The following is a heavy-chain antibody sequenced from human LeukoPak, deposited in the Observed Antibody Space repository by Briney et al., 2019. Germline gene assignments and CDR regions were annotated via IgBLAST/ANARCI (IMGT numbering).Heavy chain of an antibody. D-gene: IGHD2-15*01. V-gene: IGHV1-2*02. J-gene: IGHJ5*02. CDR2: INPNSGGT. CDR1: GYTFTGYY. Sequence: ASVKVSCKASGYTFTGYYMHWVRQAPGQGLEWMGWINPNSGGTNYAQKFQGRVTMTRDTSISTAYMELSRLRSDDTAVYYCARDPDIVVVVAATRLWFDPWGQGTPVTVSS. CDR3: ARDPDIVVVVAATRLWFDP.